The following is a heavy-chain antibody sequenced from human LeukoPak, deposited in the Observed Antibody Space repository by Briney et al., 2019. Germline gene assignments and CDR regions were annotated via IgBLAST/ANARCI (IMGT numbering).Heavy chain of an antibody. J-gene: IGHJ4*02. CDR3: ASSLVIRPFYLDY. CDR1: GGTFSSYA. Sequence: GASVKVSCKASGGTFSSYAISWVRQAPGQGLEWMGGIIPIFGTANYAQKFQGRVTITTDESTSTAYMELSSLRSEDTAVYYCASSLVIRPFYLDYRGQGTLVTVSS. V-gene: IGHV1-69*05. D-gene: IGHD3-9*01. CDR2: IIPIFGTA.